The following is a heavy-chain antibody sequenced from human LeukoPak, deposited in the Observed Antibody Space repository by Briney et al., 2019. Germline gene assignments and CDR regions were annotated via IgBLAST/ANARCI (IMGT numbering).Heavy chain of an antibody. V-gene: IGHV3-21*01. CDR1: GFTFSGYS. D-gene: IGHD3-10*01. CDR3: ATDPWQGRGLLDY. CDR2: ISSSTSYI. Sequence: GGSLRLSCVGSGFTFSGYSMNWVRQAPGKGLEWVSSISSSTSYIHYADSVRGRFTISRDNAKSSVYLQMNSLRAEDTAVYYCATDPWQGRGLLDYWGQGTLVTVSS. J-gene: IGHJ4*02.